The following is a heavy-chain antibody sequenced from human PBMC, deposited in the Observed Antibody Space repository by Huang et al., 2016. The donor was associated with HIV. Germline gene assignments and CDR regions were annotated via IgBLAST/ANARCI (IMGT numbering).Heavy chain of an antibody. CDR3: AKVAAGQPFHFYYYMDA. D-gene: IGHD3-3*02. V-gene: IGHV1-69*13. Sequence: QVNLVQSGAEVRKPGSSVKVSCKASGGTFKKYAIRWVRQAPGQGLEWMGASIRLYGSAEYAEKFQDRVTLTADGSTNTAYLELDRLTSEDTAVYYCAKVAAGQPFHFYYYMDAWGDGTTVIVSS. CDR1: GGTFKKYA. CDR2: SIRLYGSA. J-gene: IGHJ6*03.